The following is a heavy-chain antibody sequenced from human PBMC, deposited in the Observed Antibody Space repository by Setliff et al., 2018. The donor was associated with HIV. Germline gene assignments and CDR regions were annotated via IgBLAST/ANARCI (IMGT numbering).Heavy chain of an antibody. Sequence: ASVKVSCKASGGSFSDYSISWVRQAPGQAFGWMGGIIPMVSLPNFAQSFLGRLTITANRSTTTAYMELSRLTSEDTAVYYCARGQLKPTGYFFDYWGLGTLVTVSS. J-gene: IGHJ4*02. D-gene: IGHD1-1*01. CDR2: IIPMVSLP. CDR3: ARGQLKPTGYFFDY. CDR1: GGSFSDYS. V-gene: IGHV1-69*10.